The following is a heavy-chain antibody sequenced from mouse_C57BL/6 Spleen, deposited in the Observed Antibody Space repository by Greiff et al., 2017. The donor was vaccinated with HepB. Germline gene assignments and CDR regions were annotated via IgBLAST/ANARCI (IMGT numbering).Heavy chain of an antibody. CDR1: GFTFSSYA. CDR2: ISDGGSYT. J-gene: IGHJ3*01. Sequence: EVNVVESGGGLVKPGGSLKLSCAASGFTFSSYAMSWVRQTPEKRLEWVATISDGGSYTYYPDNVKGRFTISRDNAKNNLYLQMSHLKSEDTAMYYCARGFGYYGSSPPFAYWGQGTLVTVSA. CDR3: ARGFGYYGSSPPFAY. D-gene: IGHD1-1*01. V-gene: IGHV5-4*03.